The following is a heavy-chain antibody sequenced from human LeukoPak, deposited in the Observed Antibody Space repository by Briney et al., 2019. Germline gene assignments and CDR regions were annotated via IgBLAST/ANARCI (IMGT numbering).Heavy chain of an antibody. CDR1: GFSFSSYA. Sequence: GGSLRLSWASAGFSFSSYAISLVHMAPRKGLELVSVFPGNAGSTYCAASLEGRFIISSNNSKDTYFLQMNRLSAENTAFYYFAKGLRIEESGRRRYAVDIWCQGKIVTVSS. CDR2: FPGNAGST. CDR3: AKGLRIEESGRRRYAVDI. D-gene: IGHD6-19*01. J-gene: IGHJ3*02. V-gene: IGHV3-23*01.